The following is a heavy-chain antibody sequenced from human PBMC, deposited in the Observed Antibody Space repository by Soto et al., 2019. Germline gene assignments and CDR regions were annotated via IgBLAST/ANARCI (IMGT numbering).Heavy chain of an antibody. CDR1: GFTFSGYA. V-gene: IGHV3-64*01. CDR2: ISSNGGST. CDR3: ARQGSGSYYFDY. Sequence: GGSLRLSCAASGFTFSGYAMHWVRQAPGKGLEYVSAISSNGGSTYYANSVMGRFTISRDNSKNTLYLQMGSLRAEDMAVYYCARQGSGSYYFDYWGQGTLVTVSS. D-gene: IGHD2-15*01. J-gene: IGHJ4*02.